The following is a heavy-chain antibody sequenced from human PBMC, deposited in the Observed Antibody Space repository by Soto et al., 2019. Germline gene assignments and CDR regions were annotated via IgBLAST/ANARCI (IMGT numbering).Heavy chain of an antibody. J-gene: IGHJ4*02. CDR2: IYYSGST. CDR1: GGSISSYY. Sequence: LSLTCTVSGGSISSYYWSWIRQPPGKGLEWIGYIYYSGSTNYNPSLKSRVTISVDTSKNQFSLKLSSVTAADTAVYYCARAGVTPYYFDYWGQGTLVTVSS. CDR3: ARAGVTPYYFDY. D-gene: IGHD5-18*01. V-gene: IGHV4-59*01.